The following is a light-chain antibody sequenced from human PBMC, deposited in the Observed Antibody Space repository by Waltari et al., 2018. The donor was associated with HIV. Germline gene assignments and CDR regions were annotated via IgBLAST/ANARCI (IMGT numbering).Light chain of an antibody. CDR1: QDISNY. Sequence: DIQMTQSPSSLSASVGDRVTITCQASQDISNYLNWYQQKPGKAPKLLIYDASKFETGVPSRFSGSGSGTDFTFTISSLQPEDIATYYCQQYDNLPITFGQGTRLEIK. CDR3: QQYDNLPIT. CDR2: DAS. J-gene: IGKJ5*01. V-gene: IGKV1-33*01.